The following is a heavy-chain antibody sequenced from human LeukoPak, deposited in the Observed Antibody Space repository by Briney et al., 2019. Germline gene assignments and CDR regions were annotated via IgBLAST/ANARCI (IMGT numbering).Heavy chain of an antibody. V-gene: IGHV3-74*01. CDR2: INTDGSST. D-gene: IGHD2-21*02. J-gene: IGHJ3*02. CDR1: KFTFSSYW. CDR3: ARPNHCGGDCWEAFDI. Sequence: GGSLRLSCAASKFTFSSYWMHWVRHAPGKGLVWVSRINTDGSSTNYADSVKGRFTISRDNAKNTLYLQMNSLRAEDTAVYYCARPNHCGGDCWEAFDIWGQGTMVTVSS.